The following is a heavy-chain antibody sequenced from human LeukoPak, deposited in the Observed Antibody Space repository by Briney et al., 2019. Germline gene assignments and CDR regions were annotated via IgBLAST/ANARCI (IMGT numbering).Heavy chain of an antibody. V-gene: IGHV3-30-3*01. Sequence: PGGSLRLSCAASGLTFSNYAMHWARQAPGKGLEWVAFISHDRSNNCHADSVKGRFTISRDNSKNTLYLQMNSLTDEDTAVYYCARDFSGNYMSDYWGQGTLVTVSS. CDR1: GLTFSNYA. J-gene: IGHJ4*02. CDR3: ARDFSGNYMSDY. CDR2: ISHDRSNN. D-gene: IGHD1-26*01.